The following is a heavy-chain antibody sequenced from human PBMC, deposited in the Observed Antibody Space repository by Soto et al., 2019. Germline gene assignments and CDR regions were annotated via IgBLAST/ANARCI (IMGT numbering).Heavy chain of an antibody. Sequence: QVQLVESGGGVVQPGRSLRLSCAASGFTFSSYGMHWVRQAPGKGLEWVAVISYDGSNKYYADSVKGRFTISRDNSKKTLYLQMNSLRAEDTAVYYCAKVRKGTAMVLYFDYWGQGTLVTVSS. CDR2: ISYDGSNK. D-gene: IGHD5-18*01. CDR1: GFTFSSYG. J-gene: IGHJ4*02. CDR3: AKVRKGTAMVLYFDY. V-gene: IGHV3-30*18.